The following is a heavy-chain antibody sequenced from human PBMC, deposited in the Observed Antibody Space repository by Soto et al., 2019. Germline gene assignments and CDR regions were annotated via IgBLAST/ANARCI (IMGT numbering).Heavy chain of an antibody. CDR1: GFTFSSYW. Sequence: EVQLVESGGGLVQPGGSLRLSCAASGFTFSSYWMSWVRQAPGKGPEWVANIKQDGSEKYYVDSVKGRFTISRDNAKNSLYLQMDSLRAEDSAVYYCAVIRDLDYWGQGTLVTVSS. V-gene: IGHV3-7*05. D-gene: IGHD2-21*01. CDR3: AVIRDLDY. J-gene: IGHJ4*02. CDR2: IKQDGSEK.